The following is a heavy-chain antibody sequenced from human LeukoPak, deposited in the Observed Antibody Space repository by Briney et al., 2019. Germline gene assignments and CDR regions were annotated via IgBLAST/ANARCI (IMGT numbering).Heavy chain of an antibody. CDR2: IYYTGRT. CDR3: ATQVAGGPLDY. CDR1: GGSISSTTYY. Sequence: PSETLSLTCAVSGGSISSTTYYWAWIRQPPGKGLEWIGSIYYTGRTHYIPSLKSRVTISLYTSKNQFSLSLSSVTAADTAVYYCATQVAGGPLDYWGQGTLVTVSS. J-gene: IGHJ4*02. D-gene: IGHD6-19*01. V-gene: IGHV4-39*01.